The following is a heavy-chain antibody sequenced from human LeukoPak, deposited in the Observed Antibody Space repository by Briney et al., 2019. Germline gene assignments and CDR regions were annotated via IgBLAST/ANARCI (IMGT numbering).Heavy chain of an antibody. D-gene: IGHD5-12*01. CDR3: ARARGYSGYAYFDY. J-gene: IGHJ4*02. CDR1: GDSISSYY. Sequence: SETLSLTCTVSGDSISSYYWSWIRQPPGKGLEWIGYIYYSGSTNYNPSLKSRVTISVDTSKDQFSLKLSSVTAADTAVYYCARARGYSGYAYFDYWGQGTLVTVSS. CDR2: IYYSGST. V-gene: IGHV4-59*01.